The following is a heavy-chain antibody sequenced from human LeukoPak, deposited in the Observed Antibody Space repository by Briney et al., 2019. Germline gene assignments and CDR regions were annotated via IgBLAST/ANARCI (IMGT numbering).Heavy chain of an antibody. CDR3: ARGADFLYYFDY. CDR2: ISYDGSNK. V-gene: IGHV3-30-3*01. D-gene: IGHD3-3*01. J-gene: IGHJ4*02. Sequence: GVSLRLSCAASGFTFSSYAMHWVRQAPGKGLEWVAVISYDGSNKYYADSVKGRFTISRDNSKNTLYLQMNSLRAEDTAVYYCARGADFLYYFDYWGQGTLVTVSS. CDR1: GFTFSSYA.